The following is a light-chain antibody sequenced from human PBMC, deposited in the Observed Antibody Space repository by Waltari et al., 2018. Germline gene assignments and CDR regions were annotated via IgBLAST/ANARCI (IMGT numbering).Light chain of an antibody. CDR1: QSPIRF. Sequence: DIQMTQSPSSLSASVGDRVIITCRASQSPIRFVHWYQQKSGKAPKLLIHTTSDLQSGVPSRFSGSGSGTEFTLTISSLQPEDFATYYCQQSYSNPLTFGGGTKVEVK. V-gene: IGKV1-39*01. CDR3: QQSYSNPLT. CDR2: TTS. J-gene: IGKJ4*01.